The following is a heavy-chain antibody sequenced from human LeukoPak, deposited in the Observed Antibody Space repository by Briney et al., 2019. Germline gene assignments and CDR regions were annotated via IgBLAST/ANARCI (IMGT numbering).Heavy chain of an antibody. Sequence: GASVKVSCKASGYTFTSYALNWVRQAPGQGLEWMGWINTNAGNPTYAQGLTGRFVFSLDTSVSTAYLQISSLKAEDTAVYYCASFFCTNGVCYYFDYWGQGTLVTVSS. D-gene: IGHD2-8*01. CDR1: GYTFTSYA. CDR3: ASFFCTNGVCYYFDY. CDR2: INTNAGNP. V-gene: IGHV7-4-1*02. J-gene: IGHJ4*02.